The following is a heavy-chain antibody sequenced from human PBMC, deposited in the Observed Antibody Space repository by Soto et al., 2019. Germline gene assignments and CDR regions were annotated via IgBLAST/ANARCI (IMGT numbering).Heavy chain of an antibody. CDR3: TREKFSNYFDP. V-gene: IGHV1-69*01. Sequence: QVQLVQSGAEVTKPGTSVKVSCKVSGGIFNSYALSWVRQAPGQGPEWMGQIIPIFGTTNYAQKFKGRVSITADESTSIAYMELSSLSSEDTAMYYCTREKFSNYFDPWGQGTLVIVSS. CDR1: GGIFNSYA. CDR2: IIPIFGTT. D-gene: IGHD2-8*01. J-gene: IGHJ5*02.